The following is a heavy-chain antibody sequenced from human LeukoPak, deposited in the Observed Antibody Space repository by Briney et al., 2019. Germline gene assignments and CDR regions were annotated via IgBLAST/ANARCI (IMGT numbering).Heavy chain of an antibody. CDR1: GYSISSGYY. CDR3: ARAPSYDFWSGYFDY. D-gene: IGHD3-3*01. Sequence: SETLSLTCAVSGYSISSGYYWGWIRQPPGKGLEWIGSIYHSGSTYYNPSLKSRVTISVDTSKNHFSLKLSSVTAADTAVYYCARAPSYDFWSGYFDYWGQGTLVTVSS. J-gene: IGHJ4*02. V-gene: IGHV4-38-2*01. CDR2: IYHSGST.